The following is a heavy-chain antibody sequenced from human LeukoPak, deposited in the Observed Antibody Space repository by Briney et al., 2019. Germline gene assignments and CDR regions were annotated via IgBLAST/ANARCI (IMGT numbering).Heavy chain of an antibody. Sequence: PSETHSLTCTVSGGSISSYYWSWIRQPAGKGLEWIGRIYTSGSTNYNPSLKSRVTMSVDTSKNQFSLKLSSVTAADTAVYYCARDRRNYYCSGPPPDYYYYGMDVWGQGTTVTVSS. CDR1: GGSISSYY. CDR2: IYTSGST. J-gene: IGHJ6*02. D-gene: IGHD3-10*01. CDR3: ARDRRNYYCSGPPPDYYYYGMDV. V-gene: IGHV4-4*07.